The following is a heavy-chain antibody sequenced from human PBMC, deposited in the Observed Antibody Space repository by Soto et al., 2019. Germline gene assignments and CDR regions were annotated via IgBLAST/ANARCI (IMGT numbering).Heavy chain of an antibody. Sequence: EVQLLESGGGLVQPGGSLRLSCAASGFTFSTYVMTSVRQAPGKGLEWVSSISGSGSNTYYADSVQSRFTISRDTSRNTMYLQMRNLGAENTAVYYCAKEGTHRCCGPYYLDYWGQETMVVVS. CDR2: ISGSGSNT. CDR1: GFTFSTYV. CDR3: AKEGTHRCCGPYYLDY. V-gene: IGHV3-23*01. D-gene: IGHD2-15*01. J-gene: IGHJ4*02.